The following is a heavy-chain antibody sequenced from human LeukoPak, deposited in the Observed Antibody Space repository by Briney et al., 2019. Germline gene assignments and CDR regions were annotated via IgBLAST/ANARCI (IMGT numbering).Heavy chain of an antibody. D-gene: IGHD3-9*01. J-gene: IGHJ4*02. CDR3: ARSYYDVLTGYGEVDF. CDR1: GFTFSNYA. CDR2: ISYDGSNK. Sequence: GRSLRLSCAASGFTFSNYAMHWVRQAPGKGLEWVAVISYDGSNKYYADSVKGRFTISRDNSKNTLYLQMNSLRVEDTAIYYCARSYYDVLTGYGEVDFWGQGTLVTVSS. V-gene: IGHV3-30*04.